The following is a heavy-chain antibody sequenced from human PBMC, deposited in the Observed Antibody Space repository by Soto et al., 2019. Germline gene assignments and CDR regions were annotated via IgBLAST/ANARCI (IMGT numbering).Heavy chain of an antibody. D-gene: IGHD7-27*01. V-gene: IGHV3-64*01. J-gene: IGHJ3*02. Sequence: GGSLRLSCAASGFTFSSYAMHWVRQAPGKGLEYVSAISSNGGSTYYANSVKGRFTISRDNSKNTLYLQMGSLRAEDMAVYYCARVLGYAFDIWGQGTMVTVSS. CDR3: ARVLGYAFDI. CDR2: ISSNGGST. CDR1: GFTFSSYA.